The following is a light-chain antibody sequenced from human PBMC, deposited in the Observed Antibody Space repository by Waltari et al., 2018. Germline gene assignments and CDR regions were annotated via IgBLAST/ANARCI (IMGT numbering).Light chain of an antibody. CDR1: QSIGDN. Sequence: EIVVTQSPATLSVSPGERATLYCRASQSIGDNLAWYQQKPGQPPRLLISSASRRLPGVPDRFSGSGSGTDLTLPISSLQSEDCAVYYCQQCNDWPPYTFGRGTKRE. CDR2: SAS. CDR3: QQCNDWPPYT. V-gene: IGKV3-15*01. J-gene: IGKJ2*01.